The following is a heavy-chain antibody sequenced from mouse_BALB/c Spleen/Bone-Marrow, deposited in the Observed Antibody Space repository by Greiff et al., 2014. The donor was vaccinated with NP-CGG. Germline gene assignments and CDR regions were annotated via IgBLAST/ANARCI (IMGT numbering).Heavy chain of an antibody. CDR1: GYTFTSYY. J-gene: IGHJ4*01. V-gene: IGHV1S81*02. CDR3: SRGRRDAWDY. CDR2: INPSNGGT. Sequence: QVQLQQPGAELVKPGASVKLSCKASGYTFTSYYMYWVKQRPGQGLEWFGEINPSNGGTNFNEKFKNKATLTVDKSSSTAYMQLSGLTSEDSAVYYWSRGRRDAWDYWGQGTSVTVSS.